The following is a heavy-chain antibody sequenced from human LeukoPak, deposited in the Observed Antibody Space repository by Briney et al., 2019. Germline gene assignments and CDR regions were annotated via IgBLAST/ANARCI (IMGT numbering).Heavy chain of an antibody. CDR3: ARGDTVTTEFDY. V-gene: IGHV3-33*01. Sequence: GGSLRLACAASGFTFSSYGMHWVRQAPGKGLEWVAVIWYDGSNKYYADSVKGRFTISRDNSKNTLYLQMNSLRAEDTAVYYCARGDTVTTEFDYWGQGTLVTVSS. D-gene: IGHD4-17*01. CDR1: GFTFSSYG. CDR2: IWYDGSNK. J-gene: IGHJ4*02.